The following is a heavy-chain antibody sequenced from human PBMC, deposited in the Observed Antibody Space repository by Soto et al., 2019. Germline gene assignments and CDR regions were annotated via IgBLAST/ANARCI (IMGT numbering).Heavy chain of an antibody. J-gene: IGHJ4*02. D-gene: IGHD3-16*01. CDR2: IFWVGGGT. CDR3: GKDLSRGGLES. Sequence: EVQVVESGGGLVQPGGSLTLSCVVSGSTIDDYAMHWVRQVPGKGLEWVSGIFWVGGGTGYADSLKGRFTISRDRAKNSLSLQMNSLRIEDTAVYYCGKDLSRGGLESWGQGTRVTVSS. V-gene: IGHV3-9*01. CDR1: GSTIDDYA.